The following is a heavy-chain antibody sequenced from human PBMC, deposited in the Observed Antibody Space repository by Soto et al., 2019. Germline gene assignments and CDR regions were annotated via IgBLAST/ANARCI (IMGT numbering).Heavy chain of an antibody. J-gene: IGHJ6*02. CDR3: ARDQQRVPYSYYYYCMDV. D-gene: IGHD6-13*01. CDR1: GGMFYSSA. V-gene: IGHV1-69*06. CDR2: IVPMNGSP. Sequence: GASVKVSCKASGGMFYSSAINWVRQAPGQGLEWMGGIVPMNGSPKYAQEFLGRVTITADKSTSTAYMELSSLRSEDTAVYYCARDQQRVPYSYYYYCMDVWRQRTTFTVSS.